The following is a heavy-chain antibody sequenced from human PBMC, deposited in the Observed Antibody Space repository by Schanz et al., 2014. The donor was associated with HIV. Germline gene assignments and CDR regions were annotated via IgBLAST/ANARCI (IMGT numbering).Heavy chain of an antibody. CDR1: GFTFSSYA. D-gene: IGHD3-22*01. J-gene: IGHJ4*02. V-gene: IGHV3-23*01. Sequence: EVQLLESGGGLVQPGGSLRLSCAASGFTFSSYAMSWVRQAPGKGLEWVSSISTSGYIYYADSVKGRFTTSRDNSKHTLYLQMNGLRTDDTAVYYCAKALRDHYDATGYYRYWGQGILVTVSA. CDR2: ISTSGYI. CDR3: AKALRDHYDATGYYRY.